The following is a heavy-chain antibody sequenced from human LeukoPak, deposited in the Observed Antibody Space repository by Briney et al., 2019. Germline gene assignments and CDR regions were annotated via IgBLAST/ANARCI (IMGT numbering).Heavy chain of an antibody. J-gene: IGHJ4*02. D-gene: IGHD3-22*01. CDR1: GFTFSSYA. Sequence: GGSLSLSCGACGFTFSSYAMIWVRRATGKGVECVSAISGSSSSGRTFDADSVKGRFTISRDIAKNTLYLQMNSLRVEDTAVYYCVRSAFHAGSGNYYDYWGQGTLVTVSS. CDR2: ISGSSSSGRT. CDR3: VRSAFHAGSGNYYDY. V-gene: IGHV3-23*01.